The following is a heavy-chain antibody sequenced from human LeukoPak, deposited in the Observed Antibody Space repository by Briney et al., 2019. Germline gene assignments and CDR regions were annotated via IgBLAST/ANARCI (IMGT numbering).Heavy chain of an antibody. CDR2: ISYDGSNK. CDR3: ARGGPYDSSGYTFDR. CDR1: GFTFSSYA. Sequence: GGSLRLSCAASGFTFSSYAMHWVRQAPGKGLEWVAVISYDGSNKYYADSVKGRFTISRDNSKNTLYLQMNSLRAEDTAVYYCARGGPYDSSGYTFDRWGQGTLVTVSS. J-gene: IGHJ4*02. V-gene: IGHV3-30*04. D-gene: IGHD3-22*01.